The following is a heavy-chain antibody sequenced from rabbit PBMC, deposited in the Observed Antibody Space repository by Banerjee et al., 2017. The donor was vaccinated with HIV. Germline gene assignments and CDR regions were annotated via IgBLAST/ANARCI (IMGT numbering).Heavy chain of an antibody. D-gene: IGHD1-1*01. CDR2: IYAGSTGTT. CDR1: GFSFSSSYV. V-gene: IGHV1S40*01. CDR3: VRYLTSSGDYKL. J-gene: IGHJ4*01. Sequence: QSLEESGGDLVKPGASLTLTCTASGFSFSSSYVMCWVRQAPGKGLEWIACIYAGSTGTTHYASWAKGRFTISKTSSTTVTLQMTSLTAADTATYFCVRYLTSSGDYKLWGPGTL.